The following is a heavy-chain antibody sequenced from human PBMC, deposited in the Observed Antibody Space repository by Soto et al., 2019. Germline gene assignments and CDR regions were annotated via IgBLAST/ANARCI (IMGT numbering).Heavy chain of an antibody. J-gene: IGHJ6*02. D-gene: IGHD2-21*02. CDR1: GFSLSTSGVG. CDR2: IYWDNDK. V-gene: IGHV2-5*02. Sequence: QITLKESGPTLVKPTQTLTLTCTFSGFSLSTSGVGVGWIRQPPGKAREWLALIYWDNDKRYSPSLQSRLTITKDTSKNQVVLTMSNMDPVDTATYYCVHSRCGGDCLQSYTSHYYYGMDVWGQGTTVTVSS. CDR3: VHSRCGGDCLQSYTSHYYYGMDV.